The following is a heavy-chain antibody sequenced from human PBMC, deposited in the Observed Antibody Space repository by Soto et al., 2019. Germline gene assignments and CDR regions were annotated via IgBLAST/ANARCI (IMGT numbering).Heavy chain of an antibody. J-gene: IGHJ3*02. CDR3: ARVPLNIDPGYAFDI. CDR2: INHSGST. CDR1: GGSFSGYD. V-gene: IGHV4-34*01. D-gene: IGHD3-16*02. Sequence: SETLSLTCAVYGGSFSGYDWSWIRQHPGKGLEWIGEINHSGSTNYNPSLKSRVTISVDTSKNQFSLKLSSVTAADTAVYYCARVPLNIDPGYAFDIWGQGTMVTVSS.